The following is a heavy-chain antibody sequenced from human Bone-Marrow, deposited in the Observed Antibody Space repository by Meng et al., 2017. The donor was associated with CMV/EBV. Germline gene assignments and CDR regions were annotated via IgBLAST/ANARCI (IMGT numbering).Heavy chain of an antibody. CDR1: GFTFSSYA. Sequence: GGSLRLSRAASGFTFSSYAMHWVRQAPGKGLEWVAVISYDGSNKYYADSVKGRFTISRDNSKNTLYLQMNSLRAEDTAVYYCARDYWDSNYEDPYYYYGMDVWGQGTTVTVSS. CDR2: ISYDGSNK. V-gene: IGHV3-30-3*01. D-gene: IGHD4-11*01. J-gene: IGHJ6*02. CDR3: ARDYWDSNYEDPYYYYGMDV.